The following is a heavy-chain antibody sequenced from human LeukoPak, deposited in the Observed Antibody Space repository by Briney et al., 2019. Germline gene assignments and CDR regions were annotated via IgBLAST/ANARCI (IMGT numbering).Heavy chain of an antibody. CDR2: ISYDGSNK. CDR3: ARDSGWPPDCDY. V-gene: IGHV3-30-3*01. J-gene: IGHJ4*02. Sequence: GGSLRLSCAASGFTFSSYAMHWVRQAPGKGLEWVAVISYDGSNKYYADSVKGRFTISRDNSKNTLYLQINSLRAEDTAVYYCARDSGWPPDCDYWGQGTLVTVSS. D-gene: IGHD6-19*01. CDR1: GFTFSSYA.